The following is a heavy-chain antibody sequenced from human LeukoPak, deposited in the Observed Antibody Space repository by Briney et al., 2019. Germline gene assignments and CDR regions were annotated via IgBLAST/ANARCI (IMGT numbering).Heavy chain of an antibody. CDR2: IYHSGST. J-gene: IGHJ4*02. Sequence: SETLSLTCAVSGYSIISGYYWDWVRQPPGKGLEWIGNIYHSGSTSYNPSLKSRVTISLDTSNKHFSLKLNSVIAADTAVYYCMRDLSNWGQGTLVTVSS. CDR1: GYSIISGYY. V-gene: IGHV4-38-2*02. D-gene: IGHD3-3*02. CDR3: MRDLSN.